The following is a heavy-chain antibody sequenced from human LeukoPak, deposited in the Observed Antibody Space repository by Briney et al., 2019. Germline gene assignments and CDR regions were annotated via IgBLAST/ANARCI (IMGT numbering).Heavy chain of an antibody. Sequence: GASVKVSCKASGYTFTSYGISWVRQAPGQGLEWMGWISAYNGNTNYAQKLQGRVTMTTDTSTSTAYMELRSLRSDDTAVYYCARDRPTIFGSQDAFDIWGQGTMVTVSS. V-gene: IGHV1-18*01. D-gene: IGHD3-9*01. CDR1: GYTFTSYG. CDR2: ISAYNGNT. CDR3: ARDRPTIFGSQDAFDI. J-gene: IGHJ3*02.